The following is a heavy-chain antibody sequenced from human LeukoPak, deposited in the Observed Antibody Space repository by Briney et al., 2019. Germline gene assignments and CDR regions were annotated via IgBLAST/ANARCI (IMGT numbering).Heavy chain of an antibody. CDR1: GGSFSGYY. CDR3: ARARGDFWSGYYSNWFDP. J-gene: IGHJ5*02. D-gene: IGHD3-3*01. V-gene: IGHV4-59*01. Sequence: SETLSLTCAVYGGSFSGYYWSWIRQPPGKGLEWIGYIYYSGSTNYNPSLKSRVTISVDTSKNQFSLKLSSVTAADTAVYYCARARGDFWSGYYSNWFDPWGQGTLVTVSS. CDR2: IYYSGST.